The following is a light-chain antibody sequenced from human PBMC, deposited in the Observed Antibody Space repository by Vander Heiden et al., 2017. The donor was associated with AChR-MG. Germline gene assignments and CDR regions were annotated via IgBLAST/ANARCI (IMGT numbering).Light chain of an antibody. CDR1: SSDIGTYTY. Sequence: QSALTPTDYVSGSPGQSNTLYCTGTSSDIGTYTYVSWYQQHAGKAPKLMIYGVANRPSGVSDRFSASKSGNTASLTISGLQADDEADYYCSSYTSNSRLVFGGGTKFTVL. J-gene: IGLJ3*02. CDR3: SSYTSNSRLV. CDR2: GVA. V-gene: IGLV2-14*03.